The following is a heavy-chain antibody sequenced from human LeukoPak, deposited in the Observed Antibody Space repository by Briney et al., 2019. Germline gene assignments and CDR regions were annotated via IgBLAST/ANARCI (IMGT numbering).Heavy chain of an antibody. J-gene: IGHJ6*02. CDR1: GFTFSSYA. D-gene: IGHD1-26*01. V-gene: IGHV3-23*01. CDR3: AKDKGWGYSSYDYYGMDV. Sequence: GGSLRLSCAASGFTFSSYAMSWVRQAPGKGLEWVSGISGSGGSTYCADSVKGRFTISRDISKNTLYVQMNSRRAEDAAVYYCAKDKGWGYSSYDYYGMDVWGQGTTVTVSS. CDR2: ISGSGGST.